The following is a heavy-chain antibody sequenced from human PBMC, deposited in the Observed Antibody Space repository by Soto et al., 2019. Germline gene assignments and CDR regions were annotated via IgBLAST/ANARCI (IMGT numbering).Heavy chain of an antibody. D-gene: IGHD6-13*01. J-gene: IGHJ6*02. CDR1: GGSISSGGYY. CDR2: IYYSGST. V-gene: IGHV4-31*03. CDR3: AGGPGIAAEGYYYYYGMDV. Sequence: SETLSLTCTVSGGSISSGGYYWSWIRQHPGKGLEWIGYIYYSGSTYYNPSLKSRVTISVDTSKNQFSLKLSSVTAADTAVYYCAGGPGIAAEGYYYYYGMDVWGQGTTVTVSS.